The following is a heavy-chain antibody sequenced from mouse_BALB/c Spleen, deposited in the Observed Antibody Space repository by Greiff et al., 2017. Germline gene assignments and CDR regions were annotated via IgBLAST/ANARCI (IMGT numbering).Heavy chain of an antibody. CDR1: GFSLTSYG. V-gene: IGHV2-9*02. CDR2: IWAGGST. D-gene: IGHD1-1*01. J-gene: IGHJ1*01. CDR3: ARDRYYGSSYGYFDV. Sequence: VKLVESGPGLVAPSQSLSITCTVSGFSLTSYGVHWVRQPPGKGLEWLGVIWAGGSTNYNSALMSRLSISKDNSKSQVFLKMNSLQTDDTAMYYCARDRYYGSSYGYFDVWGAGTTVTVSS.